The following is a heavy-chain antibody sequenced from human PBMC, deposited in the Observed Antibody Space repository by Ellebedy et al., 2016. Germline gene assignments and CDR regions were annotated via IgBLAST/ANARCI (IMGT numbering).Heavy chain of an antibody. Sequence: ASVKVSCKPSGYTFTTYAIHWVRQAPGQRLEWMGWINAGNGNTKYSQKFQGRVTITRDTSISTAYMELSRLRSDDTAVYYCARGEAAAGMYYYYGMDVWGQGTTVTVSS. D-gene: IGHD6-13*01. V-gene: IGHV1-3*01. J-gene: IGHJ6*02. CDR3: ARGEAAAGMYYYYGMDV. CDR2: INAGNGNT. CDR1: GYTFTTYA.